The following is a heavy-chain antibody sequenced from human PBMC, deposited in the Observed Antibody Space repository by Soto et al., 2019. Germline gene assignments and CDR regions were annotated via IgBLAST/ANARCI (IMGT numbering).Heavy chain of an antibody. CDR2: IIPIFGTA. V-gene: IGHV1-69*12. J-gene: IGHJ2*01. CDR3: ASGRDYGDYILSNLHWYFDF. Sequence: QVQLVQSGAEVKKPGSSVKVSCKASGGSFSRCAISWVRQGPGQGLEWMGGIIPIFGTANYAQKFQGRVTITADESTRTAYMELSSLRFDDTAVYYCASGRDYGDYILSNLHWYFDFWGRGTLVTVSS. D-gene: IGHD4-17*01. CDR1: GGSFSRCA.